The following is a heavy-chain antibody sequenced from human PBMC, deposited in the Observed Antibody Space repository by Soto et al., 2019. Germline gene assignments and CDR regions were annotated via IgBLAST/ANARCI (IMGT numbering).Heavy chain of an antibody. J-gene: IGHJ6*02. D-gene: IGHD3-10*01. CDR3: ARDKGIYYGSGSHTYSYYYYYYGMDV. Sequence: ASVKVSCKASGYNFITYALHWVRQAPGQRLEWMGWINAGNGNTKYSQKFQGRVTITRDTSASTAYMELSSLRSEDTAVYYCARDKGIYYGSGSHTYSYYYYYYGMDVWGQGTTVTVSS. CDR2: INAGNGNT. CDR1: GYNFITYA. V-gene: IGHV1-3*01.